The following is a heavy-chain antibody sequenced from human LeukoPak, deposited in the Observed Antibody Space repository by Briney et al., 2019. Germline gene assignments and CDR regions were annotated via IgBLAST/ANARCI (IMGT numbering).Heavy chain of an antibody. V-gene: IGHV3-7*01. CDR3: ARRVSGREKYFDY. D-gene: IGHD6-19*01. Sequence: GGSLRLSRAASGFTFSTYWMSWVRQAPGKGLEWVANMRQDGGEIYYVDSVKGRFTISRDNAKNPLSLQMNGLRAEDTAVYYCARRVSGREKYFDYWGQGTLVTVSS. CDR2: MRQDGGEI. CDR1: GFTFSTYW. J-gene: IGHJ4*02.